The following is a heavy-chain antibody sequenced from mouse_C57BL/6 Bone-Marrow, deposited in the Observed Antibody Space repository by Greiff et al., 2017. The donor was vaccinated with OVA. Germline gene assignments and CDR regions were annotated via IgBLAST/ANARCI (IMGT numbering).Heavy chain of an antibody. CDR1: GYSFTGYF. D-gene: IGHD1-1*01. CDR3: ARGRILRDWYFDV. V-gene: IGHV1-20*01. CDR2: INPYNGDT. J-gene: IGHJ1*03. Sequence: EVQLQQSGPELVKPGDSVKISCKASGYSFTGYFMNWVMQSHGKSLEWIGRINPYNGDTFYNQKFKGKATLTVDKSSSTAHMELRCLTSEDSAVDYGARGRILRDWYFDVWGTGTTVTVSA.